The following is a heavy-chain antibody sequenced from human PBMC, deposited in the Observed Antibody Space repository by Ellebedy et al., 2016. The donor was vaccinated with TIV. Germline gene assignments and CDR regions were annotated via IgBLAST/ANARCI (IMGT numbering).Heavy chain of an antibody. CDR1: GYIFHSYG. D-gene: IGHD3-10*01. V-gene: IGHV1-18*04. CDR3: ATQRITMVHFYYGMDV. CDR2: ISAYNGNT. J-gene: IGHJ6*01. Sequence: AASVKVSCKASGYIFHSYGISWVRQAPGQGLEWMGWISAYNGNTRYAQNLQGRVTMTTDTSTTTAYMELSSLRSDDTAVYYCATQRITMVHFYYGMDVWGQGTTVTVSS.